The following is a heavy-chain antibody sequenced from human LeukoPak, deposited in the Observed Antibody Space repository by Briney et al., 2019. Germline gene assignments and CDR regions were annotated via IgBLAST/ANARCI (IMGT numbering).Heavy chain of an antibody. V-gene: IGHV3-23*01. Sequence: PGGSLRLSCAASGFTFSSYAMSWVRQAPGKGLEWVSAISGSGGSTYYADSVKGRFTISRDNSKNTLYLQMNSLRAEDTAVYYCAKDEALSDSSGYYIYYYYGMDVWGQGTTVTVSS. CDR3: AKDEALSDSSGYYIYYYYGMDV. CDR2: ISGSGGST. D-gene: IGHD3-22*01. J-gene: IGHJ6*02. CDR1: GFTFSSYA.